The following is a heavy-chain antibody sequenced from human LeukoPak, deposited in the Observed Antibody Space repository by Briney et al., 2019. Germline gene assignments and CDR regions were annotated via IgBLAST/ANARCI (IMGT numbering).Heavy chain of an antibody. J-gene: IGHJ4*02. D-gene: IGHD3-10*01. V-gene: IGHV3-7*01. CDR1: GFTFSSYW. CDR2: IKQDGSEK. Sequence: RTGGSLRLSCAASGFTFSSYWMSWVRQAPGKGLEWVANIKQDGSEKYYVDSVKGRFTISRDNAKNSLYLQMNSLRAEDTAVYYCARDRSSRLLWFGELPQPFDYWGQGTLVTVSS. CDR3: ARDRSSRLLWFGELPQPFDY.